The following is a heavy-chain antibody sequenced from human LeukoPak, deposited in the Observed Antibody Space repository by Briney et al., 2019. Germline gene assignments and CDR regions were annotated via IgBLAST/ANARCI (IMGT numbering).Heavy chain of an antibody. Sequence: WASVKVSCKASGYTFSMYGVSWVRQAPGQGPEWMGWISAYNGNTNYVQRLQGRVTMATDTSTSTAYMELRSLRSDDTAVYYCARDRGALPLTTFFDYWGQGTLVTVSS. CDR3: ARDRGALPLTTFFDY. J-gene: IGHJ4*02. CDR1: GYTFSMYG. V-gene: IGHV1-18*04. CDR2: ISAYNGNT. D-gene: IGHD3-16*01.